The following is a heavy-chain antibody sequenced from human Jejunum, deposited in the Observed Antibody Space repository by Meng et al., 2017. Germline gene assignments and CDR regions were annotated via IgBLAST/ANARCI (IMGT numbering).Heavy chain of an antibody. J-gene: IGHJ4*02. D-gene: IGHD5/OR15-5a*01. CDR2: IYHTGRG. V-gene: IGHV4-38-2*02. CDR3: SSEKALRQCHFDS. Sequence: PGPGLWKTQRPLSPTCTTSGSSDTKSDYYWNWIRQPPAKGLEWLGRIYHTGRGNYNPAVYVRSRISVNRSTTKFSLYLNSMSAADAAVSYYSSEKALRQCHFDSWGQGTLVTVSS. CDR1: GSSDTKSDYY.